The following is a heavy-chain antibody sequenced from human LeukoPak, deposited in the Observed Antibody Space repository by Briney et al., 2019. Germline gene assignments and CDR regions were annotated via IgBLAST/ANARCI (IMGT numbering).Heavy chain of an antibody. D-gene: IGHD6-19*01. CDR2: IYSGGST. CDR1: GFTVSSNY. Sequence: GGSLRLSCAASGFTVSSNYMSWVRQAPGKGLEWVSVIYSGGSTYYADSVKGRFTISRDNSKNTLYLQMNSLRAEDTAVYYCARVGSGWYSDYWGQGTLVTVSS. J-gene: IGHJ4*02. CDR3: ARVGSGWYSDY. V-gene: IGHV3-53*01.